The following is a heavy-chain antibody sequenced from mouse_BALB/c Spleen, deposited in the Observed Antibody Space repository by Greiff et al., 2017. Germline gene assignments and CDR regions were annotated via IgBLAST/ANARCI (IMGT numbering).Heavy chain of an antibody. J-gene: IGHJ2*01. CDR1: GYTFTSYT. CDR3: ARDGYYSYFDY. V-gene: IGHV1-4*02. D-gene: IGHD2-3*01. CDR2: INPSSGYT. Sequence: VKLMESAAELARPGASVKMSCKASGYTFTSYTMHWVKQRPGQGLEWIGYINPSSGYTEYNQKFKDKTTLTADKSSSTAYMQLSSLTSEDSAVYYCARDGYYSYFDYWGQGTTLTVSS.